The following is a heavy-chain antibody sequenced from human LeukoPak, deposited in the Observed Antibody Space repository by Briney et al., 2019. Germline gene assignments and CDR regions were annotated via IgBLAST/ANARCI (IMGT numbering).Heavy chain of an antibody. CDR3: IRDFRSADL. J-gene: IGHJ6*02. V-gene: IGHV3-74*01. Sequence: GRSLRLSCVASGFTFSNYWMHWVCQPPGKGLVWVSRIYVDGRTTNYADSVKGRFTISRDNAKNTVYLEMNSLSVEDTATYYCIRDFRSADLWGRGTTVTVSS. CDR1: GFTFSNYW. CDR2: IYVDGRTT.